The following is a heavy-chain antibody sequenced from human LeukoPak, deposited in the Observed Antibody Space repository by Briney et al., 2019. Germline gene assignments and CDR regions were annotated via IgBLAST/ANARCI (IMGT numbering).Heavy chain of an antibody. V-gene: IGHV3-74*03. D-gene: IGHD1-26*01. CDR2: IKTDGRST. CDR3: VRGGSGSYSPFDY. J-gene: IGHJ4*02. CDR1: GFTFRNYW. Sequence: GGSLRLSCAASGFTFRNYWMHWARQGPGKGLVWVSSIKTDGRSTLYADFVKGRFTISRDNAKNMLYMQMNSLRVDDAAIYYCVRGGSGSYSPFDYWGQGTLVTVSS.